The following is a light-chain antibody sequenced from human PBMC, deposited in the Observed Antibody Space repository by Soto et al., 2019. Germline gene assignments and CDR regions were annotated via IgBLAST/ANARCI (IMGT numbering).Light chain of an antibody. J-gene: IGLJ1*01. CDR2: EVS. CDR3: NSFTSSSTYV. CDR1: SSDVGGYKY. V-gene: IGLV2-14*01. Sequence: QSVLTQPASVSGSPGQSITISRTGTSSDVGGYKYVSWYQQHPGKAPKLIIYEVSNRPSGVSNRFSGSKSGNTASLTISGLQAEDETDYYCNSFTSSSTYVFGTGTKVTVL.